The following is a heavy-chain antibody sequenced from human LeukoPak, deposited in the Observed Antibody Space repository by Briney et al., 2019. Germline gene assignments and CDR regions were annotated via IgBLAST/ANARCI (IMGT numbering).Heavy chain of an antibody. CDR1: GGSISSGSYY. CDR2: IYTSGST. D-gene: IGHD2-2*01. V-gene: IGHV4-61*02. J-gene: IGHJ3*02. Sequence: SSETLSLTCTVSGGSISSGSYYWSWIRQPAGKGLELIGRIYTSGSTNYNPSLKSRVTISVDTSKNQFSLKLSSVTAADTAVYYCARDPTYRDAFDIWGQGTMVTVSS. CDR3: ARDPTYRDAFDI.